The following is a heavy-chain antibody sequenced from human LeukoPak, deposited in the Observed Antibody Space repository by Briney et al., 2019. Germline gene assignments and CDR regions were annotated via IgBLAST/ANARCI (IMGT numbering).Heavy chain of an antibody. CDR2: IHYSGST. V-gene: IGHV4-30-4*01. CDR3: SRGELLYAY. Sequence: SETLSLTYTVSGGSFTSADNYCSWIRQPPGKGLEWIGYIHYSGSTFYNPSLKSRVTMSVDTSKNQFSLKLNSVTAADTAVYYCSRGELLYAYWGQGTLVTVSS. D-gene: IGHD2-15*01. CDR1: GGSFTSADNY. J-gene: IGHJ4*02.